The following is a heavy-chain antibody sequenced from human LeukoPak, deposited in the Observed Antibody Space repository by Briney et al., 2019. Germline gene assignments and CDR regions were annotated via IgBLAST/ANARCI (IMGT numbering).Heavy chain of an antibody. CDR2: IYYSGST. V-gene: IGHV4-31*03. J-gene: IGHJ4*02. D-gene: IGHD3-22*01. CDR3: ARDSSGYGRFDF. Sequence: PSETLSLTCTVSGGSISTGGYYWSWIRQHPGKGPEWIGYIYYSGSTYYNPSLKSRVSISVDTSKVQFSLKLSSMTAADTAVYYCARDSSGYGRFDFWGQGTLVTVSS. CDR1: GGSISTGGYY.